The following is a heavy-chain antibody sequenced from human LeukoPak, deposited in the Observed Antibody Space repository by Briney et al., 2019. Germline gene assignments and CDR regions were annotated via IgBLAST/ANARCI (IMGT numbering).Heavy chain of an antibody. CDR1: GFNFNYYA. CDR3: ARDNWVDC. CDR2: IDTSSTNM. J-gene: IGHJ5*01. Sequence: GGSLRLSCAASGFNFNYYAMTWVRQAPGKGLEWVSFIDTSSTNMYYTDSVKGRFTISRDNAKNSLYLQMNSLKVEDTAIYYCARDNWVDCWGQGTLVTVS. V-gene: IGHV3-48*04.